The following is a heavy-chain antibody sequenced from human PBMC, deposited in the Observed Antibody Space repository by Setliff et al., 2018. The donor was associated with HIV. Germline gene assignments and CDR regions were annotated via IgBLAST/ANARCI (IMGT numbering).Heavy chain of an antibody. V-gene: IGHV4-39*01. CDR3: ARLDSHGGDEY. J-gene: IGHJ4*02. D-gene: IGHD5-18*01. CDR2: IYYSGST. Sequence: PSETLSLTCTVSGETIRNGFYYWHWMRQPPGKGLEWIGSIYYSGSTCYNPSLKSRVTISVDTSQNQFSLNLSSMTAADTAVYYCARLDSHGGDEYWGQGTLVTVSS. CDR1: GETIRNGFYY.